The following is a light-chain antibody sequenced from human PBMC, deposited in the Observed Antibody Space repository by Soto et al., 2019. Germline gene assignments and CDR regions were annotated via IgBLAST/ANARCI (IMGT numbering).Light chain of an antibody. CDR3: LLYMGNGIHV. Sequence: QTVVTQEPAVSVSPGGTVTLTCGLRSAPLSTTYYPAWCQQAPGQPPRTLIYSTNTRSSGVPDRFSGSIRGNKAALTITGAQADDEAYYYCLLYMGNGIHVFGLGTKGTVL. CDR1: SAPLSTTYY. CDR2: STN. J-gene: IGLJ1*01. V-gene: IGLV8-61*01.